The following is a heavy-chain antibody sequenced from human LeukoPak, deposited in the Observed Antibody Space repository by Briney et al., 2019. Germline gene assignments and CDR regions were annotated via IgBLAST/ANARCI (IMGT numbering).Heavy chain of an antibody. CDR3: ARVLGSDHINGYFDS. CDR1: GFTFSSYE. D-gene: IGHD2-15*01. J-gene: IGHJ4*02. V-gene: IGHV3-48*03. Sequence: PGGSLRLSCAASGFTFSSYEMNWVRQAPGKGLEWVSYISSSGSTIYHADSVKGRFTISRDNAKNSLHLQMNSLRTGDTAVYYCARVLGSDHINGYFDSWGQGTLVTVSS. CDR2: ISSSGSTI.